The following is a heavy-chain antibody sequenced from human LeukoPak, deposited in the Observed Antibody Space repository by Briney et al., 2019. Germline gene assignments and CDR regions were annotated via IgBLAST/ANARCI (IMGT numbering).Heavy chain of an antibody. CDR2: ISGSDGRT. Sequence: GGSLRLSCAASGFTFSNYAMSWVRQAPGKGLEWVSAISGSDGRTYYADSVKGRFTISRDNSKNTLYLQMNSLRVEDTAVYHCVRGNDHWGQGTLVTVSS. J-gene: IGHJ5*02. CDR1: GFTFSNYA. V-gene: IGHV3-23*01. D-gene: IGHD5-24*01. CDR3: VRGNDH.